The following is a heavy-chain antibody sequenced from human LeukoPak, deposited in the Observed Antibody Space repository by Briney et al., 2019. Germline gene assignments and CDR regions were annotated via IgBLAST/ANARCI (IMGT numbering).Heavy chain of an antibody. CDR3: ARDGTHNWDHFDY. Sequence: GGSLRLSCAASGFTFSSYGMHWVRQAPGKGLEWVALISYDGGTKYYADAVKGRFTISRDNSKNTLYLQMNSLRAEDTAVYYCARDGTHNWDHFDYWGQGTLVTVST. D-gene: IGHD1-20*01. CDR1: GFTFSSYG. CDR2: ISYDGGTK. V-gene: IGHV3-30*19. J-gene: IGHJ4*02.